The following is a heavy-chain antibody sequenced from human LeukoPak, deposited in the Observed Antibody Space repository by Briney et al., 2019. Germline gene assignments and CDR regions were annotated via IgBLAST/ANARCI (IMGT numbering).Heavy chain of an antibody. CDR2: INPNSGGT. J-gene: IGHJ4*02. CDR3: ARDPYCSSTSCYFDY. V-gene: IGHV1-2*02. Sequence: ASVKVSCKASGYTFTGYYMHWVRQAPGQGLERMGWINPNSGGTNYAQKFQGRVTMTRDTSISTAYMELSRLRSDDTAVYYCARDPYCSSTSCYFDYWGQGTLVTVSS. CDR1: GYTFTGYY. D-gene: IGHD2-2*01.